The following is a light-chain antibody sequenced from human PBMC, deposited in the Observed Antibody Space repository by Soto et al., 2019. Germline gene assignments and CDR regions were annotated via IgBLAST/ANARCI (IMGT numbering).Light chain of an antibody. Sequence: EIVLTQSPGTLSLSPGERATLSCRASQSISSNYLAWYHQKPGQAPRLLIYGAFSRAVGIPDNFSGSGSGTDFTLTIYRLEPEDFAVYYCQQYGTSPWTFGQGTKVEIK. CDR3: QQYGTSPWT. CDR1: QSISSNY. J-gene: IGKJ1*01. CDR2: GAF. V-gene: IGKV3-20*01.